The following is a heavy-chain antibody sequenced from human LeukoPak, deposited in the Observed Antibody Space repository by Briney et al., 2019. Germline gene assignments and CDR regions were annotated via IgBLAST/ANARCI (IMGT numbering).Heavy chain of an antibody. CDR3: ARGRSSSSWSDY. CDR2: ISSSSSYI. J-gene: IGHJ4*02. D-gene: IGHD6-13*01. CDR1: GFTFSSYS. V-gene: IGHV3-21*01. Sequence: GGSLRLSCAASGFTFSSYSMNWVRQAPGKGLEWVSSISSSSSYIYYADSVKGRFTISRDNAKNTLYLQMTGLRDEDAAVYYCARGRSSSSWSDYWGQGTLVTVSS.